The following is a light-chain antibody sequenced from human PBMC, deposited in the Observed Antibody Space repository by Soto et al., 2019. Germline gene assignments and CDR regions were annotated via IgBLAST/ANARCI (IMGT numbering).Light chain of an antibody. CDR1: QSVSSSY. V-gene: IGKV3-20*01. CDR3: QQYGSSPLT. J-gene: IGKJ4*01. Sequence: DSVLRQSPGTLSLSPGERATLSCRASQSVSSSYLAWYQQKPGQSPRLLIYGASSRATGIPASFSASGSATHLTLTIRRLEDADFAVYYCQQYGSSPLTFGGGTNVDI. CDR2: GAS.